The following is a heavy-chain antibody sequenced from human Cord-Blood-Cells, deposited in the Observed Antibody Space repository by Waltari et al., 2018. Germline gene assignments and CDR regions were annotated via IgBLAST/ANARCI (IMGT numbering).Heavy chain of an antibody. Sequence: QVQLVESGGGVVQPGRSLRLSCAASGFTFSSYGMHWVRQAPGKGLEWVAVISYDGSNKNYADSVKGRFTISRDNSKNTLYLQMNSLRAEDTAVDYCAKAGFLEWLLAPKFDYWGQGTLVTVSS. V-gene: IGHV3-30*18. J-gene: IGHJ4*02. CDR3: AKAGFLEWLLAPKFDY. CDR1: GFTFSSYG. D-gene: IGHD3-3*01. CDR2: ISYDGSNK.